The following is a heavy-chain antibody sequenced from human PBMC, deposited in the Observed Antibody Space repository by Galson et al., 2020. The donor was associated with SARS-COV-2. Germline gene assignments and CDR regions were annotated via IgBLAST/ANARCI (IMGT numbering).Heavy chain of an antibody. D-gene: IGHD3-16*01. CDR1: GFTFSTSA. CDR2: LSYDGSNK. CDR3: VRVASRGAYSYYYMDD. Sequence: GGSLRLSCAVSGFTFSTSAMHWVRQAPGKGLEWVALLSYDGSNKYSAGSVKGRFTISRDNSKNTLYLHMNTLRPEDTGVYYCVRVASRGAYSYYYMDDWGSGTSVTVSS. J-gene: IGHJ6*03. V-gene: IGHV3-30*04.